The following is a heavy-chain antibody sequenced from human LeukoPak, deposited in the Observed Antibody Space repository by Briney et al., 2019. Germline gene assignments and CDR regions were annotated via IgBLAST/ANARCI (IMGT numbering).Heavy chain of an antibody. CDR3: ARGTTVTPIAHDY. Sequence: GRSLRLSCAASGFTFSSYAMHWVRQAPGKGLEWVAVISYDGSNKYYADSVKGRFTISRDNAKNSLYLQMNSLRAEDTAVYYCARGTTVTPIAHDYWGQGTLVTVSS. CDR1: GFTFSSYA. D-gene: IGHD4-17*01. CDR2: ISYDGSNK. J-gene: IGHJ4*02. V-gene: IGHV3-30*04.